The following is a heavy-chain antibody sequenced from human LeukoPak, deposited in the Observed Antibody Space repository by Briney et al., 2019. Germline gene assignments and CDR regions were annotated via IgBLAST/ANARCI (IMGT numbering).Heavy chain of an antibody. J-gene: IGHJ4*02. V-gene: IGHV3-9*01. CDR3: AKDGQWELPTFFDY. Sequence: GGSLRLSCAASGFTFDDYAMHWVRQAPGKGLEWVSGISWNSGSIGYADSVKGRFTISRDNAKNSLYLQMNSLRAEDTALYYCAKDGQWELPTFFDYWGQGTLVTVSS. CDR1: GFTFDDYA. D-gene: IGHD1-26*01. CDR2: ISWNSGSI.